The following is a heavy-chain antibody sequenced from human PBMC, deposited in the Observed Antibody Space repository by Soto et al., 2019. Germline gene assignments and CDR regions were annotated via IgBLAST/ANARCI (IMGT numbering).Heavy chain of an antibody. CDR3: AKDLHYGSGSYHIGGYFDY. CDR1: GFTFSSYG. CDR2: ISYDGSNK. V-gene: IGHV3-30*18. D-gene: IGHD3-10*01. Sequence: GGSLRLSCAASGFTFSSYGMHWVRQAPGKGLEWVAVISYDGSNKYYADSVKGRFTISRDNSKNTLYLQMNSLRAEDTAVYYCAKDLHYGSGSYHIGGYFDYWGQGTLVTVSS. J-gene: IGHJ4*02.